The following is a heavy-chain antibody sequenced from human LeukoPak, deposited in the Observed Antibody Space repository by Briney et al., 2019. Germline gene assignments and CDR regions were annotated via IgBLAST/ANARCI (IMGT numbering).Heavy chain of an antibody. V-gene: IGHV1-69*13. J-gene: IGHJ5*02. CDR1: GGTFSRYA. CDR3: ARGYGITGTTRANWFDP. Sequence: ASVKVSCKASGGTFSRYAISWVRQAPGQGLEWMGGIIPVLGTTNYAQTFQNKVTITADESTSTTYMELSSLTSEDTAVYYCARGYGITGTTRANWFDPWGQGTLVTVSS. D-gene: IGHD1-14*01. CDR2: IIPVLGTT.